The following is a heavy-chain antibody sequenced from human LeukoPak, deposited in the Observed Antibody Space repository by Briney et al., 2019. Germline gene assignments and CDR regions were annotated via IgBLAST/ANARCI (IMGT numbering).Heavy chain of an antibody. CDR1: GFTFSNFW. Sequence: GGSLRLSCAVSGFTFSNFWMSWVRQAPGRGLEWVANIHPEGNEKYHVESVKGRFTISRDNAKNPLFLQMNGLRVEDTAVYYCARGGDFSGDHWGQGTLVTVSS. J-gene: IGHJ4*02. V-gene: IGHV3-7*04. CDR2: IHPEGNEK. CDR3: ARGGDFSGDH. D-gene: IGHD2/OR15-2a*01.